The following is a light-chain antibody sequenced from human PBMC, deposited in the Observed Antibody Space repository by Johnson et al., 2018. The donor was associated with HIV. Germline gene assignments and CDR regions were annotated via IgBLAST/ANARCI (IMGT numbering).Light chain of an antibody. CDR3: GTWDNSLSAGV. CDR2: DTD. CDR1: SSNIGNNY. J-gene: IGLJ1*01. Sequence: QSVLTQPPSVSAAPGQKVTVSCSGSSSNIGNNYVSWYQQLPGTAPKLLIYDTDKRPSGIPDRFSGSKSGTSATLGISGLQTGDEADYYCGTWDNSLSAGVFGSWTKVTVL. V-gene: IGLV1-51*01.